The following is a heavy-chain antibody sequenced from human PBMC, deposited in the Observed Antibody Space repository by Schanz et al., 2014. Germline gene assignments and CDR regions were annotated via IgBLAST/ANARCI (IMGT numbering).Heavy chain of an antibody. Sequence: QVQLVESGGGVVQPGKSLRLSCAASGFSFSSYGIHWVRQAPGKGLEWVAFIRYDGSNKYYADSVKGRFTISRDNSKNTLYLHMNSLRGEDTAVYYCARDHPHRGVTGYYNDVWGQGTTVSVSS. CDR2: IRYDGSNK. J-gene: IGHJ6*02. V-gene: IGHV3-30*02. D-gene: IGHD3-9*01. CDR3: ARDHPHRGVTGYYNDV. CDR1: GFSFSSYG.